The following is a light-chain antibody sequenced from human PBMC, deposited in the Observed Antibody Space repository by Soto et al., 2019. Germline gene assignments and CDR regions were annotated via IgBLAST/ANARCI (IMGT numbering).Light chain of an antibody. Sequence: EIEMTQSPSTLSASFGEGATLTCRASQSISSWLAWYQQKPGKAPKLLIYDASSLESGVPSRFSGSGSGTEFTLTISSLQPDDFAPYYCQQYRSYFLLTCGEGTKGDIK. J-gene: IGKJ4*01. V-gene: IGKV1-5*01. CDR2: DAS. CDR1: QSISSW. CDR3: QQYRSYFLLT.